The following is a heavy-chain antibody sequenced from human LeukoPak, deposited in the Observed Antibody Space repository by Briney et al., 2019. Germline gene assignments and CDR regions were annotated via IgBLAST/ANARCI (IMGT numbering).Heavy chain of an antibody. J-gene: IGHJ3*02. CDR2: ISWNSGSI. CDR1: GFTFDDYA. Sequence: GGSLRLSCAASGFTFDDYAIHWVRQAPGKGLEWVSGISWNSGSIGYADSVKGRFTISRDNAKNSLYLQMNSLRAEDTALYYCAKWETTGDAFDIWGQGTMVTVSS. D-gene: IGHD1-26*01. V-gene: IGHV3-9*01. CDR3: AKWETTGDAFDI.